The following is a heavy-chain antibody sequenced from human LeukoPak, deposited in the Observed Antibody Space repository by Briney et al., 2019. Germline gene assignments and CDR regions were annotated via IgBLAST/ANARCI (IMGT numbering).Heavy chain of an antibody. V-gene: IGHV5-51*01. CDR3: ARQCRGGSCYSENWFDP. CDR2: IYPGDSDT. D-gene: IGHD2-15*01. CDR1: GYSFTSYW. J-gene: IGHJ5*02. Sequence: GESLKISCKGSGYSFTSYWIGWVRQMPGKGLEWMGIIYPGDSDTRYSPSFQGQVTTSADKSISTAYLQWSSLKASDTAMYYCARQCRGGSCYSENWFDPWGQGTRVTVSS.